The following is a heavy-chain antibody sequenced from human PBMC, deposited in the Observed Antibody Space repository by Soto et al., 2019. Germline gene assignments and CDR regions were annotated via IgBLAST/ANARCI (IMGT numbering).Heavy chain of an antibody. D-gene: IGHD5-18*01. CDR3: TTDTALFTFKHKFGP. CDR1: GFTFSSYA. Sequence: GGSLRLSCAASGFTFSSYAMNWVRQAPGKGLEWVSGISSSGGGTYYADSVKGRFTISRDNSQNTLFLQMNSLRAVDTAVYYCTTDTALFTFKHKFGPWGQGILVTVSS. V-gene: IGHV3-23*01. CDR2: ISSSGGGT. J-gene: IGHJ5*02.